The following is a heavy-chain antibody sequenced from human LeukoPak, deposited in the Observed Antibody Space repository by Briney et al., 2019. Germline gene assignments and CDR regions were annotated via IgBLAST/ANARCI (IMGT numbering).Heavy chain of an antibody. Sequence: ASVKVSCKASGYTFTSCDINWVRQATGQGLEWLGWMNPKSGNTGYAQKFQGRVTMTRDTSVSTAYMELSSLRSDDTAVYYCARAYSGSYSRGDYWFDPWGQGTLVTVSS. CDR1: GYTFTSCD. CDR2: MNPKSGNT. D-gene: IGHD3-10*01. J-gene: IGHJ5*02. CDR3: ARAYSGSYSRGDYWFDP. V-gene: IGHV1-8*01.